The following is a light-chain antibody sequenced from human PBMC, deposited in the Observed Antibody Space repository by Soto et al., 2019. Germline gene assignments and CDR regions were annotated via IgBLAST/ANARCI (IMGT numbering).Light chain of an antibody. CDR1: KGIGVY. Sequence: DIQMTQSPSSLSASLGDRVTITCRASKGIGVYLAWFQQKPGKVPKLLIYAASALQSGVPSRFSSSGSGTDFTLTISSLQPEDFATYYCQKYNSAPLTFGGGTKVEIK. J-gene: IGKJ4*01. CDR3: QKYNSAPLT. CDR2: AAS. V-gene: IGKV1-27*01.